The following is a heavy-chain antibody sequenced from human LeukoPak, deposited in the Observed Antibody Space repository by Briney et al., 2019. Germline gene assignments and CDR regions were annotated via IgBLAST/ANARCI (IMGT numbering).Heavy chain of an antibody. V-gene: IGHV3-21*01. CDR1: GFTFSTYS. D-gene: IGHD3-22*01. J-gene: IGHJ4*02. CDR3: ARDDNSGHVSL. CDR2: ITSSSSYI. Sequence: PGGSLSLSCAASGFTFSTYSMNWVRQAPGIGLEWVSYITSSSSYIYYADSVKGRCTISRNNAKNSLYLQMNSLRAEDTAVYYCARDDNSGHVSLWGQGTLVIVSS.